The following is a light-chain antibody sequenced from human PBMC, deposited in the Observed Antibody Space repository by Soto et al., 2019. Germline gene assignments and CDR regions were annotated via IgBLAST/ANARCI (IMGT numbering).Light chain of an antibody. J-gene: IGLJ2*01. CDR3: RTWGTGPVL. CDR1: SGHSSYA. CDR2: LNSDGSH. V-gene: IGLV4-69*01. Sequence: QLVLTQSPSASASLGASVKLTCTLSSGHSSYAIAWHQQQPEKGPRYLMKLNSDGSHSKGDGIPDRFSGSSSGAERYLTICSLQSEGEAGYYCRTWGTGPVLFGGGTKLTVL.